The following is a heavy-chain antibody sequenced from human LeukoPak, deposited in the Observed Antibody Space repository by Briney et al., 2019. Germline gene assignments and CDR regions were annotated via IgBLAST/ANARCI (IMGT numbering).Heavy chain of an antibody. CDR1: GYTFTSYG. Sequence: ASVKVSCKASGYTFTSYGISWVRQAPGQGLEWMGWISAYNGNTNYAQKLQGRVTMTTDTSTSTAYMELRSLRSDDTALYYCARVTRDYGSGSYSHYYYYYMDVWGKGTTVTVSS. CDR2: ISAYNGNT. CDR3: ARVTRDYGSGSYSHYYYYYMDV. V-gene: IGHV1-18*01. D-gene: IGHD3-10*01. J-gene: IGHJ6*03.